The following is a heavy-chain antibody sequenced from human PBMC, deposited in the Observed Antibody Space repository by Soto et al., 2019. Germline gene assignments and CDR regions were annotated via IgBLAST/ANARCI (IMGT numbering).Heavy chain of an antibody. D-gene: IGHD3-3*01. Sequence: QVHLQQWGAGLLKPSETLSLTCAVYGVSFTGYYWSWIRQPPGKGLEWIGEINHSGSTNYNPSVKSRVTISVDTYKKQFSLKLSSVTAADTAVYYCATSYYNCWSGYYLAYFDYWGQGTLVTVSS. J-gene: IGHJ4*02. CDR2: INHSGST. V-gene: IGHV4-34*01. CDR1: GVSFTGYY. CDR3: ATSYYNCWSGYYLAYFDY.